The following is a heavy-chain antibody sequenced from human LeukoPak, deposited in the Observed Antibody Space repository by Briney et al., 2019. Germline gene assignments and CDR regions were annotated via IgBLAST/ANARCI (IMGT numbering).Heavy chain of an antibody. Sequence: GGSLRLSCAASGFTVSSNYMSWVRQAPGKGLEWVSVIYSSGSTYYADSVKGRFTISRDNSKNTLYLQMNSLRAEDTAVYYCARDGITIFGVVTYDYWGQGTLVTVSS. V-gene: IGHV3-66*03. J-gene: IGHJ4*02. CDR3: ARDGITIFGVVTYDY. D-gene: IGHD3-3*01. CDR2: IYSSGST. CDR1: GFTVSSNY.